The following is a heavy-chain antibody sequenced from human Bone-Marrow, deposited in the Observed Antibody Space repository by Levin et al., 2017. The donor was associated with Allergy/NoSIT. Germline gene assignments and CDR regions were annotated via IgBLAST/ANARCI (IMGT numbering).Heavy chain of an antibody. CDR3: ARGRPPLLFDY. D-gene: IGHD2/OR15-2a*01. CDR1: GFSLSGYY. CDR2: ISPSGSTI. Sequence: GGSLRLSCAASGFSLSGYYMTWIRQTPRKGLEWVSDISPSGSTINYADSLKDRLTVSRDNAKNSLFLQMSSPTVEDTAVYYCARGRPPLLFDYWGQGALVTVSS. V-gene: IGHV3-11*01. J-gene: IGHJ4*02.